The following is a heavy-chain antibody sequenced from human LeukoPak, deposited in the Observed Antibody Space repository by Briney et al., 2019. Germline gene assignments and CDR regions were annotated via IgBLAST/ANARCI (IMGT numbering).Heavy chain of an antibody. D-gene: IGHD3-22*01. CDR3: ARDLPPWYDSSGYLDY. CDR2: IYSGGST. Sequence: GGSLRLSCAASGFTVSSNYMSWVRQAPGKGLEWVSVIYSGGSTYYADSVKGRFTISRDNSKNTLYLQMNSLRAEDTAVYYCARDLPPWYDSSGYLDYWGQGTLVTVSS. J-gene: IGHJ4*02. CDR1: GFTVSSNY. V-gene: IGHV3-66*01.